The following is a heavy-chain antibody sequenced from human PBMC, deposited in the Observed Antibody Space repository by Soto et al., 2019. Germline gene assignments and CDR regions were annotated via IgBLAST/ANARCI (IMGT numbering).Heavy chain of an antibody. Sequence: PSQTLSLTCAISGDSVSTNSATWDWIRQSPSRGLEWLGRTYYRSKWYNDYAVSVKGRITINPDTSKNQFSLKLSSVTAADTAVYYCARSSIAPRLFMYPFDYWGQGTLVTVSS. CDR3: ARSSIAPRLFMYPFDY. J-gene: IGHJ4*02. V-gene: IGHV6-1*01. D-gene: IGHD6-6*01. CDR2: TYYRSKWYN. CDR1: GDSVSTNSAT.